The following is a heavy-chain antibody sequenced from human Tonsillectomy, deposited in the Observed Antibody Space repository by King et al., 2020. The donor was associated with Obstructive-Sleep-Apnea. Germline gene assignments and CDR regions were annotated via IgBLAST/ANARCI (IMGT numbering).Heavy chain of an antibody. CDR2: ISYDGSNK. CDR1: GFTFSSYA. V-gene: IGHV3-30*04. D-gene: IGHD2-2*03. CDR3: ARVLVIVVVPGTKYYYYYAMAV. Sequence: VQLVESGGGVVQPGRSLRLSCGASGFTFSSYAMHWVRQAPGKGLEWVSVISYDGSNKYYADSVKGRFTISRDNSKNTLYLQMNSLRAEDTAVYYCARVLVIVVVPGTKYYYYYAMAVWGQGTTVTVSS. J-gene: IGHJ6*02.